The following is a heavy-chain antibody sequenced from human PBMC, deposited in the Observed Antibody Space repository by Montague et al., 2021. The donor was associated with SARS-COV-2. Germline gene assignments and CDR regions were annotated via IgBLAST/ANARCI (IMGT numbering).Heavy chain of an antibody. CDR3: ANEIRPNDY. Sequence: LRLSCAASGFPFSRHAMTWVRQFPGKGLEWISAISISGDRTYYADSVKGRFTISRDNSKNTLFLQMNSLRGEDTAIYYCANEIRPNDYWGRGTLVTVSS. J-gene: IGHJ4*02. V-gene: IGHV3-23*01. CDR1: GFPFSRHA. D-gene: IGHD3-10*01. CDR2: ISISGDRT.